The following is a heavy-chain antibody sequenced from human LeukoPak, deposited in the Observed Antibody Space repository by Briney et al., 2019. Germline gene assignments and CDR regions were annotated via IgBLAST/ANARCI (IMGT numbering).Heavy chain of an antibody. D-gene: IGHD1-14*01. CDR3: ARDKITGASTNDY. CDR2: INQDGSER. J-gene: IGHJ4*02. Sequence: PGGSLRLSCAASGFSFTNYWMSWVRQAPGMGLEWVAIINQDGSERYYVDSVKGRFTVSRDSAKNSLYLQMNSLRVEDTAVYYCARDKITGASTNDYWGQGTLVTVSP. V-gene: IGHV3-7*01. CDR1: GFSFTNYW.